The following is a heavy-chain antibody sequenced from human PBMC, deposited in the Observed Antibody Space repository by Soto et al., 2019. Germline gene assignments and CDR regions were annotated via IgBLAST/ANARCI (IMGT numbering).Heavy chain of an antibody. CDR2: IYYSGST. J-gene: IGHJ4*02. CDR1: GGSISSYY. D-gene: IGHD6-19*01. CDR3: ASSSIAVAGLFDY. V-gene: IGHV4-59*01. Sequence: LCGGSISSYYWSWIRQPPGKGLEWIGYIYYSGSTNYNPSLKSRVTISVDTSKNQFSLKLSSVTAADTAVYYCASSSIAVAGLFDYWGQGTLVTVSS.